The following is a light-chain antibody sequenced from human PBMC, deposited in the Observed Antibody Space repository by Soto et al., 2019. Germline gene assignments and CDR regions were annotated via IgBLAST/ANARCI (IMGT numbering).Light chain of an antibody. Sequence: IVITQSPDYLAVSLPQSPTINSKSSQSALYSSNNKNYLAWYQQKPGQPPKLLIYWASTRESGVPDRFSGSGSGTDFTLTISSLQAADVAIYYCQQYYGTPPTFGQGTKWIS. CDR2: WAS. CDR3: QQYYGTPPT. CDR1: QSALYSSNNKNY. V-gene: IGKV4-1*01. J-gene: IGKJ1*01.